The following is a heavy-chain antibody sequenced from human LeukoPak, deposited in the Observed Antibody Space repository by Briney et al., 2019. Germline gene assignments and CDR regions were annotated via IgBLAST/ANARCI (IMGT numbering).Heavy chain of an antibody. CDR2: INHSGSS. CDR1: GGSFSGYY. J-gene: IGHJ4*02. Sequence: PSETLSLTCAVYGGSFSGYYWSWIRQPPVKGLEWIGEINHSGSSNYNPSLKSRVTISVDTSKNQFSLNLSSVTAADTAVYYCARGRTDWRRRTATSRNFDYWGQGTLVTVSS. CDR3: ARGRTDWRRRTATSRNFDY. D-gene: IGHD3-9*01. V-gene: IGHV4-34*01.